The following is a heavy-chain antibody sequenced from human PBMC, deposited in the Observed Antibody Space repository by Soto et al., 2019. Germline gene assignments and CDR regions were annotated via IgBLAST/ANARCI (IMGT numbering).Heavy chain of an antibody. J-gene: IGHJ5*02. CDR3: ATWLPTFEWFDP. CDR1: GGSISSSSYY. D-gene: IGHD3-16*01. Sequence: QLQLQESGPGLVKPSETLSLTCTVSGGSISSSSYYWGWIRQPPGKGLEWIGSIYYSGSTYYNPSLKSRVTISVDTSKNQFSLKLSSVTAADTAVYYCATWLPTFEWFDPWGQGTLVTVSS. V-gene: IGHV4-39*01. CDR2: IYYSGST.